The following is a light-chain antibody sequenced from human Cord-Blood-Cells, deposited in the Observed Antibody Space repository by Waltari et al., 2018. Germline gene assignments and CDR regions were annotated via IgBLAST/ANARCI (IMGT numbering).Light chain of an antibody. CDR2: AAS. Sequence: AIRITQSPSSLSAYTGDRVTITCRASQGISSYLAWYQQKPGKAPKLLIYAASTLQSGVPSRFSGSGSGTDFTLTISCLQSEDFATYYCQQYYSYPQTFGQETKVEIK. CDR3: QQYYSYPQT. V-gene: IGKV1-8*01. CDR1: QGISSY. J-gene: IGKJ1*01.